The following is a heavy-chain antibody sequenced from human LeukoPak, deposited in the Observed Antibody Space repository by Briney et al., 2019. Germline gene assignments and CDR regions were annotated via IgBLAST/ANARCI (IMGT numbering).Heavy chain of an antibody. CDR3: ARKREGPATGIDY. D-gene: IGHD2-15*01. J-gene: IGHJ4*02. Sequence: SETLSLTCTVSGVSIISTNSYWGWLRQSPRTGLEWIANIYASGRTYYNPSLNSRVTISIDMSENQFSLKLTSVTAADTAVYYCARKREGPATGIDYWGQGTLVTVSS. CDR1: GVSIISTNSY. CDR2: IYASGRT. V-gene: IGHV4-39*07.